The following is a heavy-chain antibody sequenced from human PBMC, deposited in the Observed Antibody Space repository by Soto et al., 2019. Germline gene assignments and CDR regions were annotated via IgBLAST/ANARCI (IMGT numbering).Heavy chain of an antibody. CDR1: GFTFSSYA. D-gene: IGHD2-15*01. CDR2: ISGSGGNT. Sequence: EVQLLESGGGLVQPGGSLRLSCAASGFTFSSYAMIWVRQAPGKGLEWISDISGSGGNTHYADSVKGRFTISRDNSNNLLYLQMNSLGAEDTAIYYCAKWAVVAGRGWFDPWGQGTLVTVSS. J-gene: IGHJ5*02. CDR3: AKWAVVAGRGWFDP. V-gene: IGHV3-23*01.